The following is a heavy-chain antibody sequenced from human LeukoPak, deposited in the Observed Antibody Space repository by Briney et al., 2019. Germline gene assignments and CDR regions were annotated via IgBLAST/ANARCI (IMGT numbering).Heavy chain of an antibody. V-gene: IGHV4-34*01. CDR2: INHSGST. CDR1: GGSISNGGYS. CDR3: ARGFGANYYMDV. Sequence: SETLSLTCAVSGGSISNGGYSWSWIRQPPGKGLEWIGEINHSGSTNYNPSLKSRVTISVDTSKNQFSLKLSSVTAADTAVYYCARGFGANYYMDVWGKGTTVTVSS. J-gene: IGHJ6*03. D-gene: IGHD4/OR15-4a*01.